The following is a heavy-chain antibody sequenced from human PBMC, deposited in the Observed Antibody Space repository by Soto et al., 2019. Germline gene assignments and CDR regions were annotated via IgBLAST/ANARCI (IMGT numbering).Heavy chain of an antibody. V-gene: IGHV3-23*01. CDR2: ISGSGGST. J-gene: IGHJ4*02. D-gene: IGHD6-6*01. CDR3: AKGGVAARREVDY. CDR1: GFTFSSYA. Sequence: EVQLLESGGGLVQPGGSLRLSCAASGFTFSSYAMSWVRQAPGKGLEWVSAISGSGGSTYYADSVKGRFTISRDNSKNKRYLQMNSLRAEDTAVYYCAKGGVAARREVDYWGQGTLVTVSS.